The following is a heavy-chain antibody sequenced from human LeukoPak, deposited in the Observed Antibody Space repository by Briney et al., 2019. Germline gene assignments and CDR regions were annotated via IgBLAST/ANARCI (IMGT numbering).Heavy chain of an antibody. J-gene: IGHJ4*02. CDR3: ARGPPESSSSDY. D-gene: IGHD6-13*01. CDR1: GYTFTSYD. Sequence: GASVTVSCTASGYTFTSYDINWVRQAPGQGLEWMGWMNPKSANTGYAQKFQGRVTMTRNTSISTAYMEVTSLRSEDTAVYYCARGPPESSSSDYWGQGTLVTVSS. CDR2: MNPKSANT. V-gene: IGHV1-8*01.